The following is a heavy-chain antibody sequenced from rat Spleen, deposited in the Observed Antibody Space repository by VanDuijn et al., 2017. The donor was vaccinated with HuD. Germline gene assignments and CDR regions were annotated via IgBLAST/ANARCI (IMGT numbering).Heavy chain of an antibody. J-gene: IGHJ3*01. D-gene: IGHD1-2*01. CDR3: ARDLYYYSSYTPDWFAY. CDR1: GLSLTSNS. V-gene: IGHV2-47*01. CDR2: IWGNGNA. Sequence: QVQLKESGPGLVQPSQTLSLTCTVSGLSLTSNSVSWIRQPPGKGLEWMGVIWGNGNANYNSPLKSRLSISRDTSKSQVYLKMTSLQTEDTATYYCARDLYYYSSYTPDWFAYWGQGTLVTVSS.